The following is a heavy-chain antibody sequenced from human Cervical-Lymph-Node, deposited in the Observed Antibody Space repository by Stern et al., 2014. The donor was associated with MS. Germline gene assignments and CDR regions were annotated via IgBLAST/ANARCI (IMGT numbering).Heavy chain of an antibody. D-gene: IGHD6-25*01. J-gene: IGHJ4*02. CDR2: LWYDGRNK. Sequence: VQLVESGGTVVQPGTSLRLSCEGSGFPFSNHGMNWVRRAPGKGLEWVASLWYDGRNKMYEDSVKGRFTISRDNSKNTLYLQMDTLRVEDTAVYYCARSSSSGWDYWGPGTLVTVSS. CDR3: ARSSSSGWDY. CDR1: GFPFSNHG. V-gene: IGHV3-33*01.